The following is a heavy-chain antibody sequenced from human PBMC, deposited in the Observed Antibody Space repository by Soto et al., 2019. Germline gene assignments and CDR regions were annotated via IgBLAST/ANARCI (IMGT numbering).Heavy chain of an antibody. CDR1: GFTFSTYA. J-gene: IGHJ4*02. Sequence: PGGSLRLSCAASGFTFSTYAMTWVRQAPGKGLEWVSGISGSGGSTYYADSVKGRFTISRDNPKNTLYLQMNSLRAEDTAVYYCAKEYYIYRSTYYSSAYWGQGTLVTVSS. D-gene: IGHD6-13*01. V-gene: IGHV3-23*01. CDR2: ISGSGGST. CDR3: AKEYYIYRSTYYSSAY.